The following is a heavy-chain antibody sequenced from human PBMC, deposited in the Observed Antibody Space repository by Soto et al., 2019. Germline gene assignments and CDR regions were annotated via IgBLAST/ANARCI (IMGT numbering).Heavy chain of an antibody. Sequence: EVQLVESGGGLVQPGGSLRLSCAASGFTFSSYWMHWVRQAPGKGLVWVSRSNSDGSSTRYADSVKGRFTISRDNAKNTLYLQMNSLRAEDTAVYYCARARAIAASGISWFDPWGQGTLVTVSS. CDR3: ARARAIAASGISWFDP. CDR1: GFTFSSYW. D-gene: IGHD6-13*01. CDR2: SNSDGSST. J-gene: IGHJ5*02. V-gene: IGHV3-74*01.